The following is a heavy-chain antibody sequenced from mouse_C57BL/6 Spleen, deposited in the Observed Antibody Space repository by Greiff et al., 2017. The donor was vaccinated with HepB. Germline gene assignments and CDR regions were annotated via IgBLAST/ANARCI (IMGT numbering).Heavy chain of an antibody. Sequence: DVKLQESGGGLVQPGGSMKLSCVASGFTFSNYWMNWVRQSPEKGLEWVAQIRLKSDNYATQYAESVKGRFTISRDDSKSSVYLQMNNLRAEDTGIYYCTGGPYYFDYWGQGTTLTVSS. J-gene: IGHJ2*01. V-gene: IGHV6-3*01. CDR1: GFTFSNYW. CDR3: TGGPYYFDY. CDR2: IRLKSDNYAT.